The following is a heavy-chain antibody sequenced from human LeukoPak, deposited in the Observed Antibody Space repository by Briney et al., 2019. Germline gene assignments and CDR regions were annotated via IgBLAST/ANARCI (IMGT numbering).Heavy chain of an antibody. CDR1: GFTFSSYE. CDR3: ARDNVVVTATMTVAFDI. V-gene: IGHV3-48*03. Sequence: SGGSLRLSCAASGFTFSSYEMNWVRQAPGKGLEWVSYISSSGSTIYYADSVKGRFTISRDNAKNSLYLQMNSLRAEDTAVYYCARDNVVVTATMTVAFDIWGQGTMVTVSS. D-gene: IGHD2-21*02. J-gene: IGHJ3*02. CDR2: ISSSGSTI.